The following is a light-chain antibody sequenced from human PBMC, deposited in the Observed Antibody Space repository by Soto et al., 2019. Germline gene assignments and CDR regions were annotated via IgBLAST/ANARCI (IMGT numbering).Light chain of an antibody. J-gene: IGKJ2*01. Sequence: DIQMTQSPSTLSASVGDRVTITCRASQSISSWLAWYQQKPGKAPKLLIYKASSLESGVPSRFSGSGSETESTITISSRQPDDFATYYCQQYNSYSPYTFGQGTKLEIK. CDR1: QSISSW. V-gene: IGKV1-5*03. CDR2: KAS. CDR3: QQYNSYSPYT.